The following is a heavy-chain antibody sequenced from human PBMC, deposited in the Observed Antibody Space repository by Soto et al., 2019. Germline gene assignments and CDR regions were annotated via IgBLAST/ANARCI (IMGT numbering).Heavy chain of an antibody. V-gene: IGHV6-1*01. J-gene: IGHJ3*02. CDR1: GDSVSSNSAA. D-gene: IGHD2-8*01. Sequence: SQTLSLTCAISGDSVSSNSAAWNWIRQSPSRGLELLGRTNYRSKWYNDYAVSVKSRITINTDTSQNQFSLQLNSVTPEDTAVYYCARDRRTNGPRGAFDIWGQGTMVTVS. CDR3: ARDRRTNGPRGAFDI. CDR2: TNYRSKWYN.